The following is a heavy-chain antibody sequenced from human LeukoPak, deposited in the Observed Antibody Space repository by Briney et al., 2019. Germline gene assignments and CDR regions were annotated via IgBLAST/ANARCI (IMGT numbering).Heavy chain of an antibody. CDR3: ARGYCTGDSCSGAWFDP. J-gene: IGHJ5*02. D-gene: IGHD2-8*02. CDR2: INPNSGGT. Sequence: ASVKVSCKASGFTFTAYHIHWVRQAPGQGLEWMGWINPNSGGTNYAQKFQGRVTMTRDTSTSTAYIELNRLRSDDAAVYYCARGYCTGDSCSGAWFDPWGRGTLVTVFS. V-gene: IGHV1-2*02. CDR1: GFTFTAYH.